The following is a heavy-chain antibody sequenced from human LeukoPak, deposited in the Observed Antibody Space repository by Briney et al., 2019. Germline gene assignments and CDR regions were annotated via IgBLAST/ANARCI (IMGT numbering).Heavy chain of an antibody. Sequence: GGSLRLSCAAAGFSFSNAWMSWVRQAPGKGLEWVGRIKSKTDGGTTDYAAPVKGRFTISRDDSKNTLYLQMNSLKTEDTAVYYCTTDPYLHIAVAGTGDYWGQGTLVTVSS. CDR3: TTDPYLHIAVAGTGDY. CDR2: IKSKTDGGTT. J-gene: IGHJ4*02. CDR1: GFSFSNAW. V-gene: IGHV3-15*01. D-gene: IGHD6-19*01.